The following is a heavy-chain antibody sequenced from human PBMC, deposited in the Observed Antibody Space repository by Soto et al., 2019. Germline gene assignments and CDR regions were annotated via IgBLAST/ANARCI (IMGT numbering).Heavy chain of an antibody. Sequence: PGGSLRLSCAASGFTFSSYGMHWVRQAPGKGLEWVAVIWYDGSNKYYADSVKGRFTISRDNSKNTLYLQMNSLRAEDTAVYYCARQRIAARSWFDPWGQGTLVTVSS. CDR3: ARQRIAARSWFDP. J-gene: IGHJ5*02. CDR2: IWYDGSNK. V-gene: IGHV3-33*01. CDR1: GFTFSSYG. D-gene: IGHD6-6*01.